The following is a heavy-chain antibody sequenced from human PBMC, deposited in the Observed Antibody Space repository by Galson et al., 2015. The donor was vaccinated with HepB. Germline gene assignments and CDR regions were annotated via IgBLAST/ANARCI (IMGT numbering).Heavy chain of an antibody. D-gene: IGHD2-21*02. CDR3: ARDRIVVVTATTNYYYYYGMDV. V-gene: IGHV1-46*01. CDR1: GYTFTSYY. CDR2: INPSGGST. J-gene: IGHJ6*02. Sequence: SVKVSCKASGYTFTSYYMHWVRQAPGQGLEWMGIINPSGGSTSYAQKFQGRVTTTRDTSTSTVYMELSSLRSEDTAVYYCARDRIVVVTATTNYYYYYGMDVWGQGTTVTVSS.